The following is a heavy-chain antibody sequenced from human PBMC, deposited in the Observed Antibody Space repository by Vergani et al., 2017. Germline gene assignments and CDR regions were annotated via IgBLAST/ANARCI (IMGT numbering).Heavy chain of an antibody. CDR2: INSDGDST. CDR1: GFTFSNYW. V-gene: IGHV3-74*02. D-gene: IGHD3-22*01. CDR3: ARLSYDTTPYLQGGYDC. J-gene: IGHJ4*02. Sequence: EVQLLQSGGGVIQPGGSVRLSCAASGFTFSNYWMQWVRQAPGKGLMWVSRINSDGDSTSYADSVKGRFTISRDNAKNTLYLQMDSLRAEDTAVYYCARLSYDTTPYLQGGYDCWGQGTLVSVSS.